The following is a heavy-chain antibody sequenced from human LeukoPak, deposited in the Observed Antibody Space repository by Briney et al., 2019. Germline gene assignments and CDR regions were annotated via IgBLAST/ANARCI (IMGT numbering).Heavy chain of an antibody. Sequence: GGSLRLSCAASGFTVSSDYMSWVRQAPGKGLEWVSVTYSGGSTYYADSVKGRFTISRDNSKNTLYLQMNSLRAEDTAVYYCATKRGYNYGLDYWGQGTLVTVSS. J-gene: IGHJ4*02. CDR2: TYSGGST. CDR3: ATKRGYNYGLDY. V-gene: IGHV3-53*01. CDR1: GFTVSSDY. D-gene: IGHD5-18*01.